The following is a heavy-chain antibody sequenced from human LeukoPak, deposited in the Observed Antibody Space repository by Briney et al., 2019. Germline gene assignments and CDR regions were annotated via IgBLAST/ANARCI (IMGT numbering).Heavy chain of an antibody. Sequence: GGSLRLSCAASGFTFSSYWMSWVRQAPGKGLECVANIKQDGSEKYYVDSVKGRFTISRDNAKNSLYLQMNSLRAEDTAVYYCARVRGLCSTSCFGKNWFDPWGQGTLVTVSS. V-gene: IGHV3-7*01. D-gene: IGHD2-2*01. J-gene: IGHJ5*02. CDR1: GFTFSSYW. CDR2: IKQDGSEK. CDR3: ARVRGLCSTSCFGKNWFDP.